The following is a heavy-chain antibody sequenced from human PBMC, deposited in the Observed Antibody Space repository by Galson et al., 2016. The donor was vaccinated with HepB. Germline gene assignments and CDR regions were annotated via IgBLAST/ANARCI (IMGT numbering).Heavy chain of an antibody. CDR2: TYHTSNWYS. V-gene: IGHV6-1*01. J-gene: IGHJ4*02. CDR1: GDSVSSKSAA. Sequence: CAISGDSVSSKSAAWNWIRHSPSRGLVWLGRTYHTSNWYSDYAVSVKSRITINPDTSKNQFSLQLNSVTPEDTVVYYCARGHLVVPFSFYFDYWGQGSLVTVSS. D-gene: IGHD2-15*01. CDR3: ARGHLVVPFSFYFDY.